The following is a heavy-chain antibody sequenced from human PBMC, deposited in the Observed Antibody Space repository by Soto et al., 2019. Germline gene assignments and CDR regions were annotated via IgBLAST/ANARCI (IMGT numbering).Heavy chain of an antibody. CDR3: ARGIYDSSGYYYTYYYYYGMDV. J-gene: IGHJ6*02. V-gene: IGHV3-33*01. D-gene: IGHD3-22*01. Sequence: PGGSLRLSCAASGFTFSSYGMHWVRQAPGKGLEWVAVIWYDGSNKYYADSVKGRFTISRDNSKNTLYLQMNSLRAEDTAVYYCARGIYDSSGYYYTYYYYYGMDVWGQGTTVTVSS. CDR1: GFTFSSYG. CDR2: IWYDGSNK.